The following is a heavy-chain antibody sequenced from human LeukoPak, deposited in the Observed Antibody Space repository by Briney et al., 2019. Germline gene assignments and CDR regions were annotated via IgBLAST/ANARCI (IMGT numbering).Heavy chain of an antibody. J-gene: IGHJ4*02. D-gene: IGHD6-13*01. CDR1: GFTFSSYG. CDR3: AKEARPYSSSWYLDY. CDR2: ISYDGSNK. Sequence: GGSLRLSCAASGFTFSSYGMHWVRQDPGKGLEWVAVISYDGSNKYYADSVKGRFTISRDNSKNTLYLQMNSLRAEDTAVYYCAKEARPYSSSWYLDYWGQGTLVTVSS. V-gene: IGHV3-30*18.